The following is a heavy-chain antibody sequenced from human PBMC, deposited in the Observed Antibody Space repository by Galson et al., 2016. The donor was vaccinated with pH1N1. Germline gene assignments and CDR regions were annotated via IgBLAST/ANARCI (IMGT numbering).Heavy chain of an antibody. CDR2: ISAASTGT. CDR1: GFIFSSYA. Sequence: SLRLSCAASGFIFSSYAMTWVRQAPGKGPEWVSAISAASTGTYYPDSVKGRFIISRDNSKNTLYLQMNSLRAEDTAEYYCAKGGRVGTEGYYYALDVWGQGTTVTVSS. J-gene: IGHJ6*02. D-gene: IGHD1/OR15-1a*01. V-gene: IGHV3-23*01. CDR3: AKGGRVGTEGYYYALDV.